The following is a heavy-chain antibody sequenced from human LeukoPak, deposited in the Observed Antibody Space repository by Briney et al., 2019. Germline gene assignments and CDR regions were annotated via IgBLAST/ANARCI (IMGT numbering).Heavy chain of an antibody. CDR1: GGSISSGDYY. J-gene: IGHJ6*03. D-gene: IGHD2-2*01. CDR3: ARGPLGXCSSTSCYGGGYYXMXV. Sequence: SETLSLTCTVSGGSISSGDYYWSWIRQPPGKGLEWIGEINHSGSTNYNPSLKSRVTISVDTSKNQFSLKLSSVTAADTAVYYCARGPLGXCSSTSCYGGGYYXMXVXXKGXTXXXS. V-gene: IGHV4-39*07. CDR2: INHSGST.